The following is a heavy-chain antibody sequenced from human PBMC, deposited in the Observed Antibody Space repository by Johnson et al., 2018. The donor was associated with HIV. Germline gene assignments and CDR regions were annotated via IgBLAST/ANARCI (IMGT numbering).Heavy chain of an antibody. CDR1: SCA. CDR3: ARDREYSSSSDAFDI. J-gene: IGHJ3*02. CDR2: SGSGGST. D-gene: IGHD6-6*01. Sequence: SCAMSWVRQAPGKISGSGGSTYYADSVKGRFTISRDNAKNSLYLQMNSLRAEDTAVYYCARDREYSSSSDAFDIWGQGTMVTVSS. V-gene: IGHV3-23*01.